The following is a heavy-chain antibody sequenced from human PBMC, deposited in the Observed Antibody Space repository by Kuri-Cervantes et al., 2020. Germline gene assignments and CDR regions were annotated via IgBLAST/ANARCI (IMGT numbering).Heavy chain of an antibody. J-gene: IGHJ6*02. Sequence: SLKISCAASGFTFDDYAMHWVRQAPGKGLEWVSGISWNSGSIGYADSVKGRFTISGDNAKNSLYLQTNSLRAEDTALYYCAKDVGSDYGGSYYGMDVWGQGTTVTVSS. CDR2: ISWNSGSI. CDR3: AKDVGSDYGGSYYGMDV. V-gene: IGHV3-9*01. D-gene: IGHD4-23*01. CDR1: GFTFDDYA.